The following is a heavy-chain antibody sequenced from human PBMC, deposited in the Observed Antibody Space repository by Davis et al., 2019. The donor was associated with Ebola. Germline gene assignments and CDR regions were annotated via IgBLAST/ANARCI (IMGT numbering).Heavy chain of an antibody. CDR3: ARGWLRVGFDS. D-gene: IGHD5-12*01. CDR2: TYYKSKWYN. V-gene: IGHV6-1*01. CDR1: GDSVSIKSAG. Sequence: PSETLSLTCAISGDSVSIKSAGWNWIRQSPSRGLEWLGRTYYKSKWYNDYAVSVKSRITINPDTSKNQVSLQLNSVSPEDTAVYYCARGWLRVGFDSWGQGTLVTVSS. J-gene: IGHJ4*02.